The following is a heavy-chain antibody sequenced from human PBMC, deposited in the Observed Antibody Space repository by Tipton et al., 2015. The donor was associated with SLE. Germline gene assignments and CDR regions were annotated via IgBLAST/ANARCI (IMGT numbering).Heavy chain of an antibody. Sequence: PGLVKPSETLSLTCTVSGGSISSYYWSWIRQPPGKGLEWIGYIYTTGSTNYNPSLKSRVTISVDTSKNQFSLKLTSVTAADTAVYYCARTEVRGVIAMDVWGKGTTVTVSS. CDR3: ARTEVRGVIAMDV. CDR1: GGSISSYY. J-gene: IGHJ6*03. CDR2: IYTTGST. D-gene: IGHD3-10*01. V-gene: IGHV4-4*08.